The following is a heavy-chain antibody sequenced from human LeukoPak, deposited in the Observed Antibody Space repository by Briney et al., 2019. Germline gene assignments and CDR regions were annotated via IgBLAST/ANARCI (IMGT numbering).Heavy chain of an antibody. CDR3: ARDWGDYGDYWFDP. CDR1: GGPISSYY. Sequence: SETLSLTCTVSGGPISSYYWSWIRQPAGKGLEWIGRIYTSGSTNYNPSLKSRVTMSVDTSKNQFSLKLSSVAAADTAVYYCARDWGDYGDYWFDPWGQGTLVTVSS. CDR2: IYTSGST. V-gene: IGHV4-4*07. D-gene: IGHD4-17*01. J-gene: IGHJ5*02.